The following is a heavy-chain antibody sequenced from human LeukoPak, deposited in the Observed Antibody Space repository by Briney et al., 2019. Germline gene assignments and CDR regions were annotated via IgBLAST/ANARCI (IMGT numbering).Heavy chain of an antibody. CDR1: GGSFSGYY. CDR3: AKDRIVGRSRYFDY. D-gene: IGHD1-26*01. V-gene: IGHV4-34*01. Sequence: SETLSLTCAVYGGSFSGYYWNWIRQPPGKGLEWIGEINQSGSTNYNPSLKSRVTISFDTSKNQFSLKLSSVTAADTAVYYCAKDRIVGRSRYFDYWGQGTLVTVSS. J-gene: IGHJ4*02. CDR2: INQSGST.